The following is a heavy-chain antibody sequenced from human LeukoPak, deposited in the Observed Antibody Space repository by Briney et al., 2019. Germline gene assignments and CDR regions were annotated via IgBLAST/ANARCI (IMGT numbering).Heavy chain of an antibody. CDR2: ISAYNGNT. CDR1: GYTFTSYG. CDR3: ARWYSSGRSSTSCYRRWVYFVY. J-gene: IGHJ4*02. V-gene: IGHV1-18*04. Sequence: ASVKVSCKASGYTFTSYGISWVRQAPGQGLEWMGWISAYNGNTNYAQKLQGRVTMTTDTSTSTAYMELRSLRSDDTAVYYCARWYSSGRSSTSCYRRWVYFVYWGQGTLVTVSS. D-gene: IGHD2-2*01.